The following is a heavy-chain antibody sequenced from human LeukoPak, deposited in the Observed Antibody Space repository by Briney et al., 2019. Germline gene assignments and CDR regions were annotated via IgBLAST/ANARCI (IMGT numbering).Heavy chain of an antibody. V-gene: IGHV1-46*01. J-gene: IGHJ4*02. CDR1: GYIFTAHY. Sequence: GASVKVSCKASGYIFTAHYIHWVRQAPGQGLEWMGIINPSGGSTSYAQKFQGRVTMTRDMSTSTVYMELSSLRSEDTAVYYCARDPGGGYDSSGYYAYYFDYWGQGTLVTVSS. CDR2: INPSGGST. D-gene: IGHD3-22*01. CDR3: ARDPGGGYDSSGYYAYYFDY.